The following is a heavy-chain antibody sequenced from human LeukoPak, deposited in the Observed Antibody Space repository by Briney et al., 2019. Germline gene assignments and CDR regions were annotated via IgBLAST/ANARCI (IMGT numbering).Heavy chain of an antibody. V-gene: IGHV3-30-3*01. CDR2: ISYDGSNK. J-gene: IGHJ4*02. CDR1: GFTFSSYA. CDR3: ARDSRVFGIVVVSSGILDY. D-gene: IGHD2-21*01. Sequence: PGGSLRLSCAASGFTFSSYAMHWVRQAPCKGLEWVAVISYDGSNKYYADSVKGRFTISRDNSKNTLYLQMNSLRAEDTAVYYCARDSRVFGIVVVSSGILDYWGQGTLVTVSS.